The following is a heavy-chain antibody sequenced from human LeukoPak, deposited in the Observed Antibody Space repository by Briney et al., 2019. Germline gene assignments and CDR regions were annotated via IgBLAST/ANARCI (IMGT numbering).Heavy chain of an antibody. J-gene: IGHJ6*03. CDR3: ARNTEENYYYYMDV. Sequence: SETLSLTCTVSGGSISSSSYYWGWIRQPPGKGLEWIGSIYYSGSTYYNPSLKSRVTLSVDTSKNQCTLKLSYVTAADTAVYYCARNTEENYYYYMDVWGKGNTGTVSS. CDR1: GGSISSSSYY. V-gene: IGHV4-39*06. CDR2: IYYSGST.